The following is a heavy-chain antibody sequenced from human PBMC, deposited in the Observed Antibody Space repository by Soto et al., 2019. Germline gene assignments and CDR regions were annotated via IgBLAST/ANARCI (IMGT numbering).Heavy chain of an antibody. CDR3: ARALSSAAGLYFDF. V-gene: IGHV4-4*07. J-gene: IGHJ4*02. D-gene: IGHD6-13*01. CDR1: GGSISSYY. Sequence: SETLSLTCTVSGGSISSYYWSWIMQPAGKGMEWIGRIHTTDGTNYNPSLKSRVTMSIDTSNNQFSLKLSSLTAADTAVYYCARALSSAAGLYFDFWGQGTLVTVSS. CDR2: IHTTDGT.